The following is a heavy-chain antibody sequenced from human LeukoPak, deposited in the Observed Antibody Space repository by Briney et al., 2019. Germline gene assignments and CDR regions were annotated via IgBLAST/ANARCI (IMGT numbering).Heavy chain of an antibody. J-gene: IGHJ4*02. Sequence: GASVTVSCKASGYTFTSYDINWVRQATGQGLEWMGWMNPNSGNTGYAQKFQGRVTMTRNTSISTAYMELSSLRSEDTAVYYCARGLEYYYDSSGYYDWGQGTLVTVSS. CDR3: ARGLEYYYDSSGYYD. D-gene: IGHD3-22*01. CDR1: GYTFTSYD. V-gene: IGHV1-8*01. CDR2: MNPNSGNT.